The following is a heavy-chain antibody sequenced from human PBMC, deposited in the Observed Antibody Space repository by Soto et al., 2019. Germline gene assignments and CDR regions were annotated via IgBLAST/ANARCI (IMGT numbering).Heavy chain of an antibody. D-gene: IGHD3-3*01. Sequence: SETLSLTCSVSGDSITTGHYYWSWVRQPPGKGLEWIGFIYYTGSTNYNPSLESRVTISVDTSKNQFSLKLSSVTAADTAVYFCARDRAIFGLVPFDSWGQGILVTVSS. J-gene: IGHJ5*01. CDR2: IYYTGST. CDR3: ARDRAIFGLVPFDS. V-gene: IGHV4-61*01. CDR1: GDSITTGHYY.